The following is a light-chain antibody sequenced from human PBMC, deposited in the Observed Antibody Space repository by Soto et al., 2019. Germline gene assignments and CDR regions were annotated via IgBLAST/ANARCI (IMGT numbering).Light chain of an antibody. CDR1: QSVRSSF. CDR2: GAS. Sequence: EIVLTQSPGTLSLSPGERGTLSCRASQSVRSSFLAWYQQKPGQAPRLLIYGASTRATGTPDRFSGSGSGTDFTLTISRLETEDFAVYYCQQYGNSPWTFGQGTEVDI. CDR3: QQYGNSPWT. V-gene: IGKV3-20*01. J-gene: IGKJ1*01.